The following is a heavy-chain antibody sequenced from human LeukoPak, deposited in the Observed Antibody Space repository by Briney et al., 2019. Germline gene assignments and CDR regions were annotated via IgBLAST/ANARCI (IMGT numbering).Heavy chain of an antibody. CDR1: GGSISSSSYY. J-gene: IGHJ1*01. CDR2: TYYSGST. D-gene: IGHD6-19*01. V-gene: IGHV4-39*01. CDR3: ARHQYSSGWFSH. Sequence: PSETLSLTCTVSGGSISSSSYYWGWIRQPPGKGLEWIGSTYYSGSTYYNPSLKSRVTISVDTSKNQFSLKLSSVTAADTAVYYCARHQYSSGWFSHWGQGTLVTVSS.